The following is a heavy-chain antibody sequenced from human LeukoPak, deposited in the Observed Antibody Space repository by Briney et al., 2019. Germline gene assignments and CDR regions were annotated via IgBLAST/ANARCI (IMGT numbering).Heavy chain of an antibody. CDR3: AKGRRTYYYYGMDV. Sequence: PGRSLRLSCAASGFTFSNAWMSWVRQAPGKGLEWVSAISGSGGSTYYADSVKGRFTISRDNSKNTLYLQMNSLRAEDTAIYYCAKGRRTYYYYGMDVWGQGTTVTVSS. J-gene: IGHJ6*02. CDR2: ISGSGGST. V-gene: IGHV3-23*01. CDR1: GFTFSNAW.